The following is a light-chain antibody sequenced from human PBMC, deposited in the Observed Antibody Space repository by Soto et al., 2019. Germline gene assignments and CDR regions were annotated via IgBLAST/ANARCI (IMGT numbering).Light chain of an antibody. CDR2: SFN. CDR1: RSNIGSNT. Sequence: QSVLTHPPAASWTRGRRVTRSCSGSRSNIGSNTVNWYQQLPGPAPKVLIYSFNQRPSGVPDRFSGSKSDNSASLAISGLLSEDEADYFCASWHDHLNRPVFRGRTQVPVL. V-gene: IGLV1-44*01. J-gene: IGLJ3*02. CDR3: ASWHDHLNRPV.